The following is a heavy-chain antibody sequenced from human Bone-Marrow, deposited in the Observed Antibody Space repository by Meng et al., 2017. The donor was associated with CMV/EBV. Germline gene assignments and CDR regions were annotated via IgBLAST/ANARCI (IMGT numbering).Heavy chain of an antibody. CDR1: GFTVSSNY. Sequence: GGSLRLSCAASGFTVSSNYMSWVRQAPGKGLEWVANIKGDGSDKGYVDSVKGRFTISRDNARNSLYMEMNSLRAEDTAVYYCVPHDCAMDVWGQGTTVTVSS. J-gene: IGHJ6*02. CDR3: VPHDCAMDV. CDR2: IKGDGSDK. V-gene: IGHV3-7*01.